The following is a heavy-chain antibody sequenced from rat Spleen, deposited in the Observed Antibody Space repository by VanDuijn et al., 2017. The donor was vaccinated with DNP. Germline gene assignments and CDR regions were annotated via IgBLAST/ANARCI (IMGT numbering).Heavy chain of an antibody. Sequence: EVQLVESGGGLVRPGRSLKLSCAASGFTFSDYAMVWARQAPKKGLEWVATITYDGSRTYYRDSVKGRFTISRDNAKSTLYLQMDSLRSEDTATYYCTTFEGRNAWGQGTSVTVSS. CDR2: ITYDGSRT. CDR1: GFTFSDYA. V-gene: IGHV5S10*01. J-gene: IGHJ4*01. D-gene: IGHD1-11*01. CDR3: TTFEGRNA.